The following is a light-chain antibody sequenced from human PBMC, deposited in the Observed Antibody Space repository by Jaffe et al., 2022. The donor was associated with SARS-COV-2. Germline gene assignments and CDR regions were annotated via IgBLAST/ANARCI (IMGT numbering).Light chain of an antibody. CDR2: AAS. CDR3: QQTYSVPWT. V-gene: IGKV1-39*01. Sequence: DIQMTQSPSSLSASIGDRVTITCRASQALARYLNWYQHSPGKAPRLLIYAASNLQGGVPSRFSGSASGTDFTLTINNLQPEDFATYYCQQTYSVPWTFGQGTKVDFK. CDR1: QALARY. J-gene: IGKJ1*01.